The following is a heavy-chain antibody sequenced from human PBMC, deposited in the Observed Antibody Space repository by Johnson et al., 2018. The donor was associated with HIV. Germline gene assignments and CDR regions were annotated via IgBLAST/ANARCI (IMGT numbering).Heavy chain of an antibody. CDR3: AKGLGWELLTHDAFDI. CDR2: ISWNSGSI. V-gene: IGHV3-9*01. J-gene: IGHJ3*02. Sequence: EVHLVESGGGVVRPGGSLRLSCEASGFTFSSYAMHWVRQAPGKGLEWVSGISWNSGSIGYADSVKGRFTISRDNAKNSLYLQMNSLRAEDTALYYCAKGLGWELLTHDAFDIWGQGTMVTVSS. D-gene: IGHD1-26*01. CDR1: GFTFSSYA.